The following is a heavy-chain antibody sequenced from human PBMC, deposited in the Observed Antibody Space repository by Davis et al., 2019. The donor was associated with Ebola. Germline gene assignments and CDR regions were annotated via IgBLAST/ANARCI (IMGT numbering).Heavy chain of an antibody. V-gene: IGHV4-34*01. CDR3: ASSASTVGKVDY. CDR2: INHGVST. CDR1: GGSFSGYY. D-gene: IGHD4-23*01. J-gene: IGHJ4*02. Sequence: PSETLSLTCAVYGGSFSGYYWSWIRQPPGKGLEWIGEINHGVSTNYNPSLKSRVTISIDTSKNQFSLKLSSVTAADTAVYYCASSASTVGKVDYWGQGTLVTVSS.